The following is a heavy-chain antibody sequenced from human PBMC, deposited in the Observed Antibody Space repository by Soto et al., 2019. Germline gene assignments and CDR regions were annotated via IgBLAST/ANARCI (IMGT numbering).Heavy chain of an antibody. Sequence: QVQLVQSGAEVKTPGSSVQVSCKASGGTFNSFSIDWVRQAPGPGLEWMGGIIPMTGRPNYAQRFQGRVTFSADKSTNTVYVEVNSLTHEDTAVYYCTRMGRHSAIWFDPWGQGTLVTVSS. CDR3: TRMGRHSAIWFDP. V-gene: IGHV1-69*06. D-gene: IGHD2-15*01. CDR1: GGTFNSFS. J-gene: IGHJ5*02. CDR2: IIPMTGRP.